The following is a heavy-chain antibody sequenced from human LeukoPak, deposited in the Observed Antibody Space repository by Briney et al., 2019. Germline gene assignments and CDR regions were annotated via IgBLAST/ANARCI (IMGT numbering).Heavy chain of an antibody. CDR2: ISGSGGST. V-gene: IGHV3-23*01. CDR1: GSTFSSYA. J-gene: IGHJ4*02. CDR3: AKAGNVLRYFDWLFYYFDY. D-gene: IGHD3-9*01. Sequence: GGSLRLSCAASGSTFSSYAMSWVRQAPGKGLEWVSAISGSGGSTYYADSVKGRFTISRDNSKNTLYLQMNSLRAEDTAVYYCAKAGNVLRYFDWLFYYFDYWGQGTLVTVSS.